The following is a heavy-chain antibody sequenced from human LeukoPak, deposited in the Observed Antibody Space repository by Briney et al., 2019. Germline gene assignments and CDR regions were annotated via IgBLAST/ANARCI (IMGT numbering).Heavy chain of an antibody. CDR2: IIPIFGTA. J-gene: IGHJ3*02. Sequence: GASVKVSCKASGGTFSSYAISWVRQAPRQGLEWMGGIIPIFGTANYAQKFQGRVTITTDESTSTAYMELSSLRSEDTVVYYCARGPGIVVVPAATKYAFDIWGQGTMVTVSS. CDR1: GGTFSSYA. V-gene: IGHV1-69*05. CDR3: ARGPGIVVVPAATKYAFDI. D-gene: IGHD2-2*01.